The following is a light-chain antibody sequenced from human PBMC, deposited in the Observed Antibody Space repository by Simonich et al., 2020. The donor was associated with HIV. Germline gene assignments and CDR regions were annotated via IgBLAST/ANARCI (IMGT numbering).Light chain of an antibody. V-gene: IGKV2D-26*01. J-gene: IGKJ2*01. Sequence: EIVMTQTLLSLSITPGEQASISCRSSQSLLHSDGYTYLYWFLQKASPVSTLLIDEVSNRFSGVTDRFSGSGSGTDFTLTISSLQAEDVAVYYCQQYNNWYTFGQGTKLEIK. CDR1: QSLLHSDGYTY. CDR2: EVS. CDR3: QQYNNWYT.